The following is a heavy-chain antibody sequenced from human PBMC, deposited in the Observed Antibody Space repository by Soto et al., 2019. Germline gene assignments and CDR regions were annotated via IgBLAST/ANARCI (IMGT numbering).Heavy chain of an antibody. Sequence: GGSLRLSCAASGFTFSSYAMSWVRQSPGKGLEWVSAITSGGGSTYYADSVKGRFTISRDNSKNTLDLQMNSLRAEDTAVYYCAKEMYYDILTGYYKSHYYGMDVWGQGTTVTVSS. CDR1: GFTFSSYA. V-gene: IGHV3-23*01. D-gene: IGHD3-9*01. CDR3: AKEMYYDILTGYYKSHYYGMDV. CDR2: ITSGGGST. J-gene: IGHJ6*02.